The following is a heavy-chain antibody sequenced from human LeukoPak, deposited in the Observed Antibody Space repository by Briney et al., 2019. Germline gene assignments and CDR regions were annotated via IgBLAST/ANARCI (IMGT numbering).Heavy chain of an antibody. CDR1: GFTFSSYS. D-gene: IGHD5-18*01. V-gene: IGHV3-23*01. CDR3: AKNAGYSYGLYYFDY. Sequence: PGGSLRLSCAASGFTFSSYSMNWVRQAPGKGLEWVSSIISSGGVTYYADSLKGRFTISRDNSKNTVYLQMDSLRVEDSAVYYCAKNAGYSYGLYYFDYWGQGTLVTVSS. CDR2: IISSGGVT. J-gene: IGHJ4*02.